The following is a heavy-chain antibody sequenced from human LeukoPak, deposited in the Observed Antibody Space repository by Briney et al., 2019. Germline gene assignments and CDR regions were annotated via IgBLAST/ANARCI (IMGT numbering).Heavy chain of an antibody. V-gene: IGHV1-3*01. CDR1: RGTFSSYG. D-gene: IGHD3-3*01. CDR3: ARVLDFWSGYYGY. CDR2: INAGNGNA. J-gene: IGHJ4*02. Sequence: ASVKVSCKASRGTFSSYGISWVRQAPGQRLEWMGWINAGNGNAKYSQKFQGRVTITRDTSASTAYMELSSLRSEDTAVYYCARVLDFWSGYYGYWGQGTLVTVSS.